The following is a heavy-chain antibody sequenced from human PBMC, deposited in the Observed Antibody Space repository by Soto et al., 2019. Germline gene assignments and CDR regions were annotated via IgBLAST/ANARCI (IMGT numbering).Heavy chain of an antibody. Sequence: SETLSLTCAVYGGSFSGYYWSWIRQPPGKGLEWIGEINHSGSTNYNPSLKSRVTISVDTSKNQFSLKLSSVTAADTAVYYCARGSRLYYYDSSGYYYGDAFDIWGQGTMVTV. CDR3: ARGSRLYYYDSSGYYYGDAFDI. CDR1: GGSFSGYY. D-gene: IGHD3-22*01. CDR2: INHSGST. V-gene: IGHV4-34*01. J-gene: IGHJ3*02.